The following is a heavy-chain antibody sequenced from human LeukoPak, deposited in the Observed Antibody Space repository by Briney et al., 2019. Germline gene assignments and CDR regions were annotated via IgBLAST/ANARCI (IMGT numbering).Heavy chain of an antibody. CDR3: AKDPRFGDPL. V-gene: IGHV3-53*01. Sequence: GGSLRLSCAASGLTVSSNCMSWVRQAPGKGLEWVSLIYSGGSTYYTDSVKGRFTISRDNSKNTLYLQMNSLRAEDTAVYYCAKDPRFGDPLWGQGTLVTVSS. CDR2: IYSGGST. CDR1: GLTVSSNC. D-gene: IGHD3-10*01. J-gene: IGHJ4*02.